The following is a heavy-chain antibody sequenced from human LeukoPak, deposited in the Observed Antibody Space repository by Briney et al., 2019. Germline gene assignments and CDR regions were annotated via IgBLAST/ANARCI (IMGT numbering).Heavy chain of an antibody. CDR2: IHPSGNT. Sequence: SETLSLTCTASSGSTKDGSYYWSWVRQPAGRGLEWIGRIHPSGNTMYNPSLESRVTISIGPSKREFSLSVRSVTAADTGVYFCASHYSRWRIDASEIWGQGTVVTVSS. CDR1: SGSTKDGSYY. V-gene: IGHV4-61*02. D-gene: IGHD6-13*01. CDR3: ASHYSRWRIDASEI. J-gene: IGHJ3*02.